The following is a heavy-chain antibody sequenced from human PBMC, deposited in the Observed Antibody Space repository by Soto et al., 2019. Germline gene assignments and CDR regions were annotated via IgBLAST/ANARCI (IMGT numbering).Heavy chain of an antibody. V-gene: IGHV1-3*01. CDR3: TTWFGVLLSPYYHLMDV. J-gene: IGHJ6*02. CDR2: TNGGDGYT. D-gene: IGHD3-10*01. CDR1: GYIFTRYN. Sequence: QVQLVQSGAEVKKPGASVKVSCKASGYIFTRYNMHWVRQAPGQGLEWMGWTNGGDGYTGYSQKFQGRVTITRDTSASTAYMELSGLRSEDTAVYYCTTWFGVLLSPYYHLMDVWGQGTAVTVSS.